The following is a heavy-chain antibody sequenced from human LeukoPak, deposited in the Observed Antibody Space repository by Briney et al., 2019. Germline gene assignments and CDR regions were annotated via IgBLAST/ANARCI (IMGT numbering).Heavy chain of an antibody. J-gene: IGHJ4*02. CDR3: ARGGPPSIAVAGSRICDY. D-gene: IGHD6-19*01. CDR1: GYTFTNYY. Sequence: ASVKVSCKASGYTFTNYYIHWLRPAPGQGLEWMGIINPSHGSTDYPQKFQGRVTMTRDTSTSTVYMELSSLRSDDTAVYYCARGGPPSIAVAGSRICDYWGQGTLVTVSS. V-gene: IGHV1-46*01. CDR2: INPSHGST.